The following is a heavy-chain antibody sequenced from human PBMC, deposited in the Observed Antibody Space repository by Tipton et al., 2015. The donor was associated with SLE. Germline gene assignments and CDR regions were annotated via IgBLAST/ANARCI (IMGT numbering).Heavy chain of an antibody. Sequence: QVQLVQSGPELKKPGASVKVSCKTSGYTFIAYGINWVRQAPGQGLEWMGWIDTNTGKPTYAQDFTGRFVFSLDTSVNTAYLQISSLKTEDTAVYYCARDRAPAGTARRSDAFDIWGQGTMVTVSS. J-gene: IGHJ3*02. D-gene: IGHD1-7*01. CDR1: GYTFIAYG. CDR2: IDTNTGKP. V-gene: IGHV7-4-1*02. CDR3: ARDRAPAGTARRSDAFDI.